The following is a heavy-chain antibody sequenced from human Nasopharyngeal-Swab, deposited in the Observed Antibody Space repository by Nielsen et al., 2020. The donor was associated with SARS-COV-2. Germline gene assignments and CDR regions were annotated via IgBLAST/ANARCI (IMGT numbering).Heavy chain of an antibody. CDR1: GYTLTELS. Sequence: ASVKVSCKVSGYTLTELSMHWVRQAPGKGLEWMGGFDPEDGETIYAQKFQGRVTMTEDTSTDTAYMELSSLRSEDTAVYYCATTTIFGVVPANWFDPWGQGTLVTVSS. D-gene: IGHD3-3*01. CDR3: ATTTIFGVVPANWFDP. J-gene: IGHJ5*02. CDR2: FDPEDGET. V-gene: IGHV1-24*01.